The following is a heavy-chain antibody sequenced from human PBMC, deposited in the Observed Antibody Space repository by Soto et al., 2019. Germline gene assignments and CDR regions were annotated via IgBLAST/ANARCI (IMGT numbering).Heavy chain of an antibody. CDR3: ARNSGSDRGDYYYGMDV. D-gene: IGHD1-26*01. J-gene: IGHJ6*02. CDR1: GGTFSSYA. Sequence: ASVKVSCKASGGTFSSYAISWVRQAPGQGLEWMGGIIPIFGTANYAQKFQGRVTITADESTSTAYMELSSLRSEDTAVYYCARNSGSDRGDYYYGMDVWGQGTTVTVSS. CDR2: IIPIFGTA. V-gene: IGHV1-69*13.